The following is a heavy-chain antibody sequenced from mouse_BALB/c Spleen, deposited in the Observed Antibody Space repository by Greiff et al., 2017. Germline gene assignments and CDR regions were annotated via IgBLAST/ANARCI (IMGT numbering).Heavy chain of an antibody. J-gene: IGHJ4*01. V-gene: IGHV1-82*01. CDR3: AREDYGYTGDYAMDY. D-gene: IGHD1-2*01. CDR1: GYAFSSSW. CDR2: IYPGDGDT. Sequence: VKLQQSGPELVKPGASVKISCKASGYAFSSSWMNWVKQRPGQGLEWIGRIYPGDGDTNYNGKFKGKATLTADKSSSTAYMQLSSLTSVDSAVYFCAREDYGYTGDYAMDYWGQGTSVTVSS.